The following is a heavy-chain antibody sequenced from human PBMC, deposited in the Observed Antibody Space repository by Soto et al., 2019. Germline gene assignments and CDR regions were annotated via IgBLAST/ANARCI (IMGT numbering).Heavy chain of an antibody. CDR1: GYTFTSYG. CDR3: ARDQAYYYDSSGYYSPWDFDY. V-gene: IGHV1-18*04. D-gene: IGHD3-22*01. Sequence: GKVSCKASGYTFTSYGISWVRQAPGQGLEWMGWISAYNGNTNYAQKLQGRVTTTTDTSTSTAYMELRSLRSDDTAVYYCARDQAYYYDSSGYYSPWDFDYWGQGTLVTVSS. J-gene: IGHJ4*02. CDR2: ISAYNGNT.